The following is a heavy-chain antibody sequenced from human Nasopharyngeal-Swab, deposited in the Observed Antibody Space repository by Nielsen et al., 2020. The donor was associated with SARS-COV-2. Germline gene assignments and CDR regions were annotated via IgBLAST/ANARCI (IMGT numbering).Heavy chain of an antibody. CDR3: ARIDVVVPAAIQEGYYYGMDV. J-gene: IGHJ6*02. CDR2: IFSNDEK. V-gene: IGHV2-26*01. Sequence: SGPTLVKPTETITLTCTVSGFSLSNARMGVSWIRQPPGQALEWLAHIFSNDEKSYSTSLKSRLTISKDTSKSQVVLTMTNMDPVDTATYYCARIDVVVPAAIQEGYYYGMDVWGQGTTVTVSS. D-gene: IGHD2-2*01. CDR1: GFSLSNARMG.